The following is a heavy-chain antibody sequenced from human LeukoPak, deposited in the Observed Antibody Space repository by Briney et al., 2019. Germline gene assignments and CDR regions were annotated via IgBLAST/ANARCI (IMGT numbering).Heavy chain of an antibody. J-gene: IGHJ5*02. CDR3: ARGAFDP. CDR2: VRYDGSKK. CDR1: GFTFSTYG. V-gene: IGHV3-30*02. Sequence: GGSLRLSCAASGFTFSTYGMHWVRQAPGKGLEWVAFVRYDGSKKYYTNSVKGRFTISRDNSKNTLYLQMNSLRAEDTAVYYCARGAFDPWGQGTLVTVSS.